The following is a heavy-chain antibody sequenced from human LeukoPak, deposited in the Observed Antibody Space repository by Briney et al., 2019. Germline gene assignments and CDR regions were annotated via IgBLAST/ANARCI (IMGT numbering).Heavy chain of an antibody. V-gene: IGHV1-2*02. Sequence: AASVKVSCKASGYTFTDYYMHWVRQAPGQGLEWMGWINPNSGGTNYAQKFQGRVTMTRDTSISTAYMELSRLRSDDTAVYYCVRETTGTTWGYWGQGTLVTVSS. CDR2: INPNSGGT. D-gene: IGHD1-7*01. CDR3: VRETTGTTWGY. CDR1: GYTFTDYY. J-gene: IGHJ4*02.